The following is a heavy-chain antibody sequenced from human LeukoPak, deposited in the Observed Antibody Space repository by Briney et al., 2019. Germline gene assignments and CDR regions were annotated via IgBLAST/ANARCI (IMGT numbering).Heavy chain of an antibody. V-gene: IGHV3-23*01. CDR1: GFTVSSNY. CDR3: AKVGSGTPHFDY. J-gene: IGHJ4*02. CDR2: ISGSGGST. D-gene: IGHD1-14*01. Sequence: GGSLRLSCAASGFTVSSNYTSWVRQAPGKGLEWVSAISGSGGSTYYADSVKGRFTISRDNSKNTLYLQMNSLRAEDTAVYYCAKVGSGTPHFDYWGQGTLVTVSS.